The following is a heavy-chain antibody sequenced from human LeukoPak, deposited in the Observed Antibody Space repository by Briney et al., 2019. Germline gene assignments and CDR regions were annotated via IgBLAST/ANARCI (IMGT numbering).Heavy chain of an antibody. D-gene: IGHD6-6*01. CDR1: GFTFASAW. Sequence: GGSLRLSRAASGFTFASAWMSWVRQDPGKWMEWGANIKQDGSEKYYVDSVEGRFTVSRDNAKTSLSLQMNSLRGEDTAVYYCVRALGSSSADSWGQGTLVTVSS. CDR2: IKQDGSEK. V-gene: IGHV3-7*01. CDR3: VRALGSSSADS. J-gene: IGHJ4*02.